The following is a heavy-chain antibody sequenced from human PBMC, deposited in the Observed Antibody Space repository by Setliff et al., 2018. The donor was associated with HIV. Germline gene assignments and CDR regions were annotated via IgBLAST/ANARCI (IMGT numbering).Heavy chain of an antibody. J-gene: IGHJ4*02. CDR1: GFTFSSYS. CDR3: AKGQLPYCTNGVCYAIDY. V-gene: IGHV3-21*04. Sequence: PGGSLRLSCAASGFTFSSYSMNWVRQAPGKGLEWVSRIYDSGDIWYADSVRGRFTISRDNTKNTVYLEMNSLRAEDTAVYYCAKGQLPYCTNGVCYAIDYWGQGTLVTVSS. CDR2: RIYDSGDI. D-gene: IGHD2-8*01.